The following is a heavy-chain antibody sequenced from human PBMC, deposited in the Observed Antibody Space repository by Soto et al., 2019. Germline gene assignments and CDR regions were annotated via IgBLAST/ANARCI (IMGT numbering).Heavy chain of an antibody. D-gene: IGHD6-25*01. Sequence: PAETLSLTCTVSGDSISSFYWSWIRQPPGKGLEWIGYIYYRGSTNYNPSLTIRATISIDTPKNQFSLNLRSVTAADTAIYYCARVNRGYANNHGLDVWGQGTMVTVSS. CDR3: ARVNRGYANNHGLDV. CDR1: GDSISSFY. J-gene: IGHJ6*02. V-gene: IGHV4-59*01. CDR2: IYYRGST.